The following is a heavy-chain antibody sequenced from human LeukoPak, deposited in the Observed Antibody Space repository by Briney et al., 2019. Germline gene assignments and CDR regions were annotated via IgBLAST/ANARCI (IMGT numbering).Heavy chain of an antibody. CDR2: IYYSGST. D-gene: IGHD5-18*01. CDR1: GGSISSYY. CDR3: ARLAGTAMVWPLFDY. V-gene: IGHV4-59*01. Sequence: SETLSLTCTVSGGSISSYYWSWIRQPPGKVLEWIGYIYYSGSTNYNPSLKSRVTISVDTSKNQFSLKLSSVTAADTAVYYCARLAGTAMVWPLFDYWGQGTLVTVSS. J-gene: IGHJ4*02.